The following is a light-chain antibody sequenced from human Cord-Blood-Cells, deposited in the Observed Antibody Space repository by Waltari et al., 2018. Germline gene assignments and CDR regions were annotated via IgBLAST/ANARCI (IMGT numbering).Light chain of an antibody. CDR2: AAS. CDR3: QQLNSYPYT. Sequence: IQLTQSPSSLSASVGDRVTITCRASQGISSYLAWYQQKPGKAPKLLIYAASTLQSGVPSRFSGSGYGTDFALTISSLQPEDFATYCCQQLNSYPYTFGQGTKLEIK. V-gene: IGKV1-9*01. J-gene: IGKJ2*01. CDR1: QGISSY.